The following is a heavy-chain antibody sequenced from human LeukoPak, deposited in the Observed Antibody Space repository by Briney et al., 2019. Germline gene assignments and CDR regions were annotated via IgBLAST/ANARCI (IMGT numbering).Heavy chain of an antibody. CDR2: ISGSGGST. CDR3: AKCVVGATRRVGPDY. V-gene: IGHV3-23*01. J-gene: IGHJ4*02. D-gene: IGHD1-26*01. CDR1: GFSFSSYW. Sequence: GGSLRLSCAASGFSFSSYWMSWVRQAPGKGLEWVSAISGSGGSTYYADSVKGRFTISRDNSKNTLYLQMNSLRAEDTAVYYCAKCVVGATRRVGPDYWGQGTLVTVSS.